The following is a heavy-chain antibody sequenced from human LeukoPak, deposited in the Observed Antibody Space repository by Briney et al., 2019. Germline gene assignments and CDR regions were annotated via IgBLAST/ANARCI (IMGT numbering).Heavy chain of an antibody. CDR2: INHNGNVN. D-gene: IGHD3-16*01. CDR3: ARGGGLDV. CDR1: GFTFSSYW. J-gene: IGHJ6*02. Sequence: GGSLRLSCAASGFTFSSYWMNWTRQAPGRGLEWVASINHNGNVNYYVDSVKGRFTISRDNAKNSLYLQMSNLRAEDTAVYFCARGGGLDVWGQGATVTVSS. V-gene: IGHV3-7*03.